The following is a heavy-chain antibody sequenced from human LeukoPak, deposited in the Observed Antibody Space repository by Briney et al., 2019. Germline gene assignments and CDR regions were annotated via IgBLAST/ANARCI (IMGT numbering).Heavy chain of an antibody. D-gene: IGHD6-19*01. Sequence: ASVKVSCKASGYSFNSYGIAWVRQAPGQGLEWMGWISAYNGNTNYAQKLQGRVTMTTDTSTSTAYMELRSLRSDDTAVYYCARGPRPSRRSSGWYGYYFDYWGQGTLVTVSS. J-gene: IGHJ4*02. V-gene: IGHV1-18*04. CDR3: ARGPRPSRRSSGWYGYYFDY. CDR1: GYSFNSYG. CDR2: ISAYNGNT.